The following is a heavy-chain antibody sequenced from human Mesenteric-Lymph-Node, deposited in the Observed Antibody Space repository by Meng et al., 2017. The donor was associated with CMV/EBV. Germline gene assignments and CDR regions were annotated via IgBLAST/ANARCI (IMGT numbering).Heavy chain of an antibody. CDR2: IIPIFGIT. V-gene: IGHV1-69*05. CDR1: GGTFNNYA. CDR3: AREADTLVRGVVMFES. J-gene: IGHJ4*02. D-gene: IGHD3-10*01. Sequence: SVKVSCKASGGTFNNYAFSWVRQAPGQGLEWMGGIIPIFGITKIPQNFQGRLTISTDESTSTAYMELSSLQSEDTAVYYCAREADTLVRGVVMFESWGQGTLVTVSS.